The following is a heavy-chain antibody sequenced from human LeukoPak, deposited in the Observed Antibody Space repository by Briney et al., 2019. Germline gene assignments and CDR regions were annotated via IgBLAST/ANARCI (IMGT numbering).Heavy chain of an antibody. V-gene: IGHV4-39*07. CDR2: IYYSGST. CDR1: GGSISSSSYY. Sequence: SETLSLTCTVSGGSISSSSYYWGWIRQPPGKGLEWIGNIYYSGSTYYNPSLKSRVTISVDTSKNQFSLKLSSVTAADTAVYYCARDHLRRAEGAYWGQGTLVTVSS. J-gene: IGHJ4*02. D-gene: IGHD5/OR15-5a*01. CDR3: ARDHLRRAEGAY.